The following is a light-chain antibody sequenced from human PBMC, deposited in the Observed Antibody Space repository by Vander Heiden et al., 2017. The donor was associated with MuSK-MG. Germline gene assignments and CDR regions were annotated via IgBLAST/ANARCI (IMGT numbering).Light chain of an antibody. J-gene: IGKJ1*01. Sequence: DIVMTQSPDSLAVSLGERATINCKSSQSLLYGSNYQNYLAWYQQKPGQPPKLLFYWASTRKSGVPDRFNGSGTGTDFTLTISSLQAEDVAVYYCQQDDNSFRTFGQGTKVEIK. V-gene: IGKV4-1*01. CDR2: WAS. CDR1: QSLLYGSNYQNY. CDR3: QQDDNSFRT.